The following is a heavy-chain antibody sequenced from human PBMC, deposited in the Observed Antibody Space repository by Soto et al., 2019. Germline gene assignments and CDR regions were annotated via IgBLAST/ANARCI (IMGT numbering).Heavy chain of an antibody. CDR3: AKDLMSSGGSYRNYYYYGMDV. D-gene: IGHD1-26*01. CDR1: GFTFSSYG. J-gene: IGHJ6*01. V-gene: IGHV3-30*18. CDR2: ISYDGSNK. Sequence: PGGSLRLSCAASGFTFSSYGMDWVRQAPGKGLEWVAVISYDGSNKYYADSVKGRFTISRDNSKNPLYLQMNSLRAEDTAVYYCAKDLMSSGGSYRNYYYYGMDVWGQGTTVTVSS.